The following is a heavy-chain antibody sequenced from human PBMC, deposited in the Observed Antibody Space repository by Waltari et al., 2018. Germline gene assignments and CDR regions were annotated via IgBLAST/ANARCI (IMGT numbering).Heavy chain of an antibody. CDR3: ARRVVTTGGVDY. V-gene: IGHV4-34*01. CDR1: GGSFSGYY. Sequence: QVQLQQWGAGLLKPSETLSLTCAVYGGSFSGYYWSWIRQPPGKGLEWIGEINHSGSTNYNPSRKSRVTISVDTSKNQFSLNLRSVTAADTAVYYCARRVVTTGGVDYWGQGTLVTVSS. CDR2: INHSGST. J-gene: IGHJ4*02. D-gene: IGHD2-21*02.